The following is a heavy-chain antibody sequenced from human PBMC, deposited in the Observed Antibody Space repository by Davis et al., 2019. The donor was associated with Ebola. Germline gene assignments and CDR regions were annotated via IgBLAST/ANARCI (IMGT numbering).Heavy chain of an antibody. Sequence: ASVKVSCKASGYTFTSYYMHWVRQAPGQGLEWMGIINPSGGSTSYAQKFQGRVTMTRDTSTSTVYMELSSLRSEDTAVYYCARDQTYSSSSRGYYYYGMDVWGQGTTVTVSS. CDR1: GYTFTSYY. CDR3: ARDQTYSSSSRGYYYYGMDV. J-gene: IGHJ6*02. V-gene: IGHV1-46*01. CDR2: INPSGGST. D-gene: IGHD6-6*01.